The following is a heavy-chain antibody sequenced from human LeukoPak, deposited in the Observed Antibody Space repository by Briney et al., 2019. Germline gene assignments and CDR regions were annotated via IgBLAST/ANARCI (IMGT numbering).Heavy chain of an antibody. J-gene: IGHJ4*02. Sequence: GSLRLSCAASGFTFSNYAMNWVRQAPGKGLEWVSSISGDSTDLYYADSVKGRFTISRDNAKNSLYLQINSLRDEDTAIYYCARRGYYDSSGYDYWGQGTLVTVSS. CDR2: ISGDSTDL. D-gene: IGHD3-22*01. CDR1: GFTFSNYA. V-gene: IGHV3-21*01. CDR3: ARRGYYDSSGYDY.